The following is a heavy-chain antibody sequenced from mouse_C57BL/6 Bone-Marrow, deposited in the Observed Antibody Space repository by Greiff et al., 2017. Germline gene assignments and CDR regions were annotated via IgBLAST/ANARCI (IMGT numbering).Heavy chain of an antibody. Sequence: EVHLVESGGGLVQPGGSLKLSCAASGFTFSDYYMYWVRQTPEKRLEWVAYISNGGGSTYYPDTVKGRFTLSRDNAKNTLYLQMSRLKSEDTAMYYCARHADGNDYGFAYWGQGTLVTVSA. CDR2: ISNGGGST. J-gene: IGHJ3*01. CDR3: ARHADGNDYGFAY. D-gene: IGHD2-4*01. CDR1: GFTFSDYY. V-gene: IGHV5-12*01.